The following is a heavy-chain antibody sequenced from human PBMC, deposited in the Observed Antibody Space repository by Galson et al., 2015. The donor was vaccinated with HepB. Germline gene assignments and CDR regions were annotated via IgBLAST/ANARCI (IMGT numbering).Heavy chain of an antibody. D-gene: IGHD2-15*01. V-gene: IGHV3-30-3*01. Sequence: SLRLSCAASGFTFSSYAMHWVRQAPGKGLEWVAVISYDGSNKYYADSVKGRFTISRDNSKNMLYLQMNSLRAEDTAVYYCARGDSHKDPRLHYFDYWGQGTLVTVSS. CDR2: ISYDGSNK. CDR1: GFTFSSYA. J-gene: IGHJ4*02. CDR3: ARGDSHKDPRLHYFDY.